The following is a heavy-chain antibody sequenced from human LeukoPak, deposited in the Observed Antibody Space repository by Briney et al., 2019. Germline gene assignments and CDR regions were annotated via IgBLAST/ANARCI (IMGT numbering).Heavy chain of an antibody. CDR1: EFTVSSNH. CDR2: INHSGST. D-gene: IGHD6-13*01. J-gene: IGHJ4*02. Sequence: PGGSLRLSCAASEFTVSSNHMSWIRQPPGKGLEWIGEINHSGSTNYNPSLKSRVTISVDTSKNQFSLKLSSVTAADTAVYYCARERHRSPVGLRWQQLVPRLYYFDYWGQGTLVTVSS. V-gene: IGHV4-34*01. CDR3: ARERHRSPVGLRWQQLVPRLYYFDY.